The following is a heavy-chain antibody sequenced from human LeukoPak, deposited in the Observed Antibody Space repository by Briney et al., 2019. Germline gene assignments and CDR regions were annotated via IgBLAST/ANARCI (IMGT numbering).Heavy chain of an antibody. V-gene: IGHV4-59*01. CDR1: GGSISSYY. CDR2: IYYSGST. J-gene: IGHJ4*02. Sequence: SETLSLTCTVSGGSISSYYWSWIRQPPGKGLEWIGYIYYSGSTNYNPSLKSRVTISVDTSKNRFSLKLSSVTAADTAVYYCARAGLVDFWSGYYLFDYWGQGTLVTVSS. CDR3: ARAGLVDFWSGYYLFDY. D-gene: IGHD3-3*01.